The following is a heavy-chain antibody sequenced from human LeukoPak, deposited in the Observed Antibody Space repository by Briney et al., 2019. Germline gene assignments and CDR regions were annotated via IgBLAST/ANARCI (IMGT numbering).Heavy chain of an antibody. D-gene: IGHD5-12*01. CDR2: IRNKANSYTS. CDR1: GFTFSDHY. Sequence: GGSLRLSCVASGFTFSDHYMDWVRQAPGKGLEGVGRIRNKANSYTSEYAASVKGRFTISRDDSKNSLSLQMNGLKTEDTAMYYCASNVDSGFDVWGQGKMVTVSS. J-gene: IGHJ3*01. CDR3: ASNVDSGFDV. V-gene: IGHV3-72*01.